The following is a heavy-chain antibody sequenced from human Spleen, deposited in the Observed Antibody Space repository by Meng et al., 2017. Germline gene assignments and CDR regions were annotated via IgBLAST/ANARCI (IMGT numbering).Heavy chain of an antibody. J-gene: IGHJ5*02. V-gene: IGHV4-4*02. CDR1: GVTISIYNW. D-gene: IGHD6-6*01. CDR3: AKVAGIGARSWFDP. Sequence: LLVGGPALLQPSGPRAFTSASSGVTISIYNWWTWFRQPPGKVLECIWEIYYTGSTNYNPSLKSRLTISVDKSKNQFSLKLSSVTAADTAVYYCAKVAGIGARSWFDPWGQGILVTVSS. CDR2: IYYTGST.